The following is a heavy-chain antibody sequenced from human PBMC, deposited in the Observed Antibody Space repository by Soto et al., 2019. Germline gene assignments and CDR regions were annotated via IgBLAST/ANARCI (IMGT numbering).Heavy chain of an antibody. CDR3: ARLPAIAAAGIYYYYGMDV. CDR1: GGSISSSSYY. Sequence: PSETLSLTCTVSGGSISSSSYYWGWIRRPPGKGLEWIGSIYYSGSTYYNPSLKSRVTISVDTSKNQFSLKLSSVTAADTAVYYCARLPAIAAAGIYYYYGMDVWGQGTTVTVSS. CDR2: IYYSGST. V-gene: IGHV4-39*01. D-gene: IGHD6-13*01. J-gene: IGHJ6*02.